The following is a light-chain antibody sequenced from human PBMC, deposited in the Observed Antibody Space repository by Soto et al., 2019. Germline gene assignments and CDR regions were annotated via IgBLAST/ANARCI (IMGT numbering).Light chain of an antibody. CDR2: EVS. J-gene: IGLJ1*01. V-gene: IGLV2-8*01. Sequence: QSALTQPPSASGFPGQSVTISCTGTSSDVGGYNYVSWYQQHPGKAPKLMIYEVSKRPSGVPDRFSGSKSGNTASLTVSGLQAEDEADYYCSSYAGRNNLYVFGTGTKV. CDR1: SSDVGGYNY. CDR3: SSYAGRNNLYV.